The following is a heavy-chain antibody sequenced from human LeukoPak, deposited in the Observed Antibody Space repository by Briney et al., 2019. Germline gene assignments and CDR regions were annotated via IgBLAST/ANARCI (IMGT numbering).Heavy chain of an antibody. V-gene: IGHV4-39*07. Sequence: SETLSLTCTVSGGSISSSSYYWGWIRQPPGKGLEWIGSIYYSGSTYYNPSLKSRVTISVDTSKNQFSLKLSSVTAADTAVYYCAREGYSSSWHPEKNCFDPWGQGTLVTVSS. CDR1: GGSISSSSYY. J-gene: IGHJ5*02. CDR3: AREGYSSSWHPEKNCFDP. D-gene: IGHD6-13*01. CDR2: IYYSGST.